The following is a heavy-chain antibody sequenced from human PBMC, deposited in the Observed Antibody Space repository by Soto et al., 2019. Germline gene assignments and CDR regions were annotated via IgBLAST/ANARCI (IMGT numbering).Heavy chain of an antibody. CDR2: IKSKTDGGTT. Sequence: EVQLVESGGGLVQPGGSLRLSFAASGFTFSNAWMNWVRQAPGKGLEWVGRIKSKTDGGTTDYAAPVKGRFTISRDDSKNPLYLQMSSLQTDDIAGYYCTADMTPGLRSVLLCFGGGYYYGMDVLGQGTTVTVSS. D-gene: IGHD3-10*01. V-gene: IGHV3-15*07. CDR3: TADMTPGLRSVLLCFGGGYYYGMDV. CDR1: GFTFSNAW. J-gene: IGHJ6*02.